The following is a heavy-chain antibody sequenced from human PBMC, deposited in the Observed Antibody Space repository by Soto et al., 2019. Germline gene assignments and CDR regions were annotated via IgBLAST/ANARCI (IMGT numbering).Heavy chain of an antibody. CDR1: GYTFTTYW. CDR3: ARPRQDYGDRAYDY. Sequence: XLKISCHCSGYTFTTYWITWVRQMPGRGLEWMGRIDPSDSYTNYSPSFQGHVTISADKSTNTAYLEWRSLKASDSAIYYCARPRQDYGDRAYDYWGQGTLVTVSS. D-gene: IGHD2-21*02. CDR2: IDPSDSYT. V-gene: IGHV5-10-1*01. J-gene: IGHJ4*02.